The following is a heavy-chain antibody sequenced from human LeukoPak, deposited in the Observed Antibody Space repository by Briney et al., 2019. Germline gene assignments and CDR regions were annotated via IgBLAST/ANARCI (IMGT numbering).Heavy chain of an antibody. V-gene: IGHV3-23*01. CDR2: ISDTGDST. CDR1: GFMFRGYA. J-gene: IGHJ4*02. D-gene: IGHD3-10*01. Sequence: GESLRLPCAASGFMFRGYAMSWVRQAPGKGLEWVSAISDTGDSTYYADSVKGRFTISRDNSKNTLYLQMNSLRVEDTALYFCAKTYYYLSGSLPEDYWGQGALVTVSS. CDR3: AKTYYYLSGSLPEDY.